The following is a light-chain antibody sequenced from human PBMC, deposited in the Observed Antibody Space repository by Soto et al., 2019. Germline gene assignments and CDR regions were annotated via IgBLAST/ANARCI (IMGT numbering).Light chain of an antibody. J-gene: IGKJ2*01. CDR3: QQYDSTPPT. CDR2: WAS. Sequence: DIVMTQSPDSLAVSLCESATINCKSSQSVLFSSNNKNYLAWYQQRPGQPPKLLIYWASTRESGVPDRFSGSGSGTDFTLTITSLQAEDVAVYYCQQYDSTPPTFGQGTKLEIK. CDR1: QSVLFSSNNKNY. V-gene: IGKV4-1*01.